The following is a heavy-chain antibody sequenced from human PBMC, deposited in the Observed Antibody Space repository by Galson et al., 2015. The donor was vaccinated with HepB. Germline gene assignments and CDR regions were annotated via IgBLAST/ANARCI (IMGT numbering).Heavy chain of an antibody. CDR1: GFTFSSYG. V-gene: IGHV3-33*01. CDR2: IWYDGSNK. D-gene: IGHD3-16*01. CDR3: AREADYDYVWGSYWRVLQH. J-gene: IGHJ1*01. Sequence: SLRLSCAASGFTFSSYGMHWVRQAPGKGLEWVAVIWYDGSNKYYADSVKGRFTISRDNSKNTLYLQMNSLRAEDTAVYYCAREADYDYVWGSYWRVLQHWGQGTLVTVSS.